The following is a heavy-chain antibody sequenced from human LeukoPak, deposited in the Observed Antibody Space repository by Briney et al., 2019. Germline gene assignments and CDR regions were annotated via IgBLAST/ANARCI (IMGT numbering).Heavy chain of an antibody. J-gene: IGHJ5*02. CDR2: IIPILGTA. Sequence: SVKVSCKASGGTFSSYAISWVRQAPGQGLEWMGGIIPILGTANYAQKFQGRVTITADESTSTAYMELSSLRSEDTAVYYCARDKAARPARYWFDPWGQGTLVTVSS. D-gene: IGHD6-6*01. CDR1: GGTFSSYA. V-gene: IGHV1-69*01. CDR3: ARDKAARPARYWFDP.